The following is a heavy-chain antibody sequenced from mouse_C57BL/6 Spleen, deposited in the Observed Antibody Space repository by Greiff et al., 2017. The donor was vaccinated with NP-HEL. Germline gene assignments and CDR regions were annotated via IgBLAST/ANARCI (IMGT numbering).Heavy chain of an antibody. CDR2: INPYNGGT. CDR3: ARRAGSSYFDY. V-gene: IGHV1-19*01. D-gene: IGHD1-1*01. J-gene: IGHJ2*01. CDR1: GYTFTDYY. Sequence: VQLQQSGPVLVKPGASVKMSCKASGYTFTDYYMNWVKQSHGKSLEWIGVINPYNGGTSYNQKFKGKATLTVDKSSSTAYMELNSLTSEDSAVYYCARRAGSSYFDYWGQGTTLTVSS.